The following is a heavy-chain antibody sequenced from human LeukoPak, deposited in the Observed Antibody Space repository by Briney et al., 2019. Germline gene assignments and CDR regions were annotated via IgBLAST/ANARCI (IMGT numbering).Heavy chain of an antibody. CDR1: GFTVSSNY. J-gene: IGHJ4*02. CDR3: ARVASGWFGPFFFDY. V-gene: IGHV3-7*01. Sequence: GGSLRLSCAASGFTVSSNYMSWVRQAPGKGLEWVANIKEDGSEKYYVDSVKGRFTISRDNAKNSLYLQMNSLRAEDTAVYYCARVASGWFGPFFFDYWGQGTLVTVSS. CDR2: IKEDGSEK. D-gene: IGHD6-19*01.